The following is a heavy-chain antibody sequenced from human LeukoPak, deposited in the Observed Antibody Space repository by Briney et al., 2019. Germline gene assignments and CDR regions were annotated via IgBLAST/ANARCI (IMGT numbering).Heavy chain of an antibody. CDR2: ISTSSSYV. Sequence: GGSLRLSCAASGFTFSSYGMNWVRQAPGKGLVWVSSISTSSSYVYYTDSVKGRFTISRDNAKNSMYLQMNSLRAEDTAVYYCARCGGGNPRWFDPWGQGTLVTVSS. CDR3: ARCGGGNPRWFDP. J-gene: IGHJ5*02. D-gene: IGHD4-23*01. V-gene: IGHV3-21*01. CDR1: GFTFSSYG.